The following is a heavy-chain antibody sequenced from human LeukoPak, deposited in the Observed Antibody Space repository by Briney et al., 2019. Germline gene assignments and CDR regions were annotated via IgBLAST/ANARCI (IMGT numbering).Heavy chain of an antibody. CDR2: LSDSGGST. V-gene: IGHV3-23*01. CDR3: TKGGAVSSKSITMIRGTRRYYYYMDV. CDR1: GFTFSSCG. Sequence: GGSLRLSCAASGFTFSSCGMSWVRQAPGKGLEWVSALSDSGGSTFYADSVKGRFTISRDNSKNTLYLQMNRLRAEDTAVYYCTKGGAVSSKSITMIRGTRRYYYYMDVWGKGTTVTISS. D-gene: IGHD3-10*01. J-gene: IGHJ6*03.